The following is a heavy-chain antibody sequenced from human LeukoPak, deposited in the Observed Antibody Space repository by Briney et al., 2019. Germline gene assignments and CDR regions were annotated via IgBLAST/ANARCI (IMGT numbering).Heavy chain of an antibody. Sequence: GGSLRLSCAASGFTFTIYEMNWVRQAPGKGLEGVSYISSCRSNTMLYAESVKGRFTISSDDAKNSLYLHMNSLRVEDTDVYYCARDLYYYGSGKYVPELPDYWGQGTLVTVSS. CDR2: ISSCRSNTM. V-gene: IGHV3-48*03. CDR1: GFTFTIYE. CDR3: ARDLYYYGSGKYVPELPDY. J-gene: IGHJ4*02. D-gene: IGHD3-10*01.